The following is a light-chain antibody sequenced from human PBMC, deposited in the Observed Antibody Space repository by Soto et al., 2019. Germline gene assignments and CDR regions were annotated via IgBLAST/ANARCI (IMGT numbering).Light chain of an antibody. CDR2: EVG. V-gene: IGLV2-14*01. Sequence: QSVLTQPASVSGSPGQSITISCTGTSSDVGGYNYVSWYQQHPGKAPKLMIYEVGNRPSGVSNRFSGSKSGNTASLTISGLQAEDEADYYCSSYKSSSTLEVFGTGTKVTVL. CDR3: SSYKSSSTLEV. J-gene: IGLJ1*01. CDR1: SSDVGGYNY.